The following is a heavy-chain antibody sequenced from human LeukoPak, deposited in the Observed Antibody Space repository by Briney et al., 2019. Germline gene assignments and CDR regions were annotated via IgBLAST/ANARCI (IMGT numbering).Heavy chain of an antibody. CDR1: GFTFSDYY. CDR2: ISSSSSYT. V-gene: IGHV3-11*05. CDR3: AREEWAAAASFHY. J-gene: IGHJ4*02. Sequence: PGGSLRLSCAASGFTFSDYYMSWIRQAPGKGLEWVSYISSSSSYTNYADSVKGRFTISRDNAKNSLYLQMNSLRAEDTAVYYCAREEWAAAASFHYWGQGTLVTVSS. D-gene: IGHD6-13*01.